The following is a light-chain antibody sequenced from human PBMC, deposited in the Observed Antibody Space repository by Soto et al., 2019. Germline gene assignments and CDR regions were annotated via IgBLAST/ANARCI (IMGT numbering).Light chain of an antibody. CDR1: QGIKNW. Sequence: DIQMTQSPSSLSASLGDRVTITCRASQGIKNWLAWYQQKPEKAPKSLSVSASNLQSGVPSRFSGSGYGTEFTLTITSLQPEDIAVYYCQQYSRYPPTFGGGTKVEIK. J-gene: IGKJ4*01. V-gene: IGKV1D-16*01. CDR2: SAS. CDR3: QQYSRYPPT.